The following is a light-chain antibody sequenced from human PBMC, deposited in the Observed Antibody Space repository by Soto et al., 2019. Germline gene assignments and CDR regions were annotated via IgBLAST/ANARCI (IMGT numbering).Light chain of an antibody. CDR3: QQYNDKWPT. V-gene: IGKV3-15*01. J-gene: IGKJ1*01. CDR1: QSISTN. Sequence: EIVMTLYPDTLSVSLGDTVTLSCRASQSISTNLAWYQHKSGQSPRLLIYGASNRAAGFPARFSGSGSGTEFTLTISSLESEDFAVYYCQQYNDKWPTFGQGTKVDIK. CDR2: GAS.